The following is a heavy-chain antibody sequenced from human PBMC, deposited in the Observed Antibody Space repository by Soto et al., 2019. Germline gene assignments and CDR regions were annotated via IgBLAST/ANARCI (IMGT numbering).Heavy chain of an antibody. CDR1: GGSISSGGYY. CDR2: ISYGGST. J-gene: IGHJ6*02. D-gene: IGHD1-20*01. V-gene: IGHV4-61*08. CDR3: ARYKSNYYYGMDV. Sequence: SETLSLTCTVSGGSISSGGYYWSWIRQPPGKGMEWIGYISYGGSTNYNPSLKSRVAISVDTSKNQFSLRLSSVTAADTAVYYCARYKSNYYYGMDVWGQGTTVTVSS.